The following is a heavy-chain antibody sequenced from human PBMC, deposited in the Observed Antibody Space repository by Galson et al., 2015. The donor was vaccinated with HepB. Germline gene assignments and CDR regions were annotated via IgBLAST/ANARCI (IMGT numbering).Heavy chain of an antibody. V-gene: IGHV1-46*04. CDR1: GYTFTSYY. CDR3: ARVRLHYYDSSGYYPDWYFDL. D-gene: IGHD3-22*01. J-gene: IGHJ2*01. Sequence: SVKVSCKASGYTFTSYYMHWVRQAPGQGLEWMGIINPSGGSTSYAQKLQGRVTMTRDTSTSTVYMELSSLRSEDTAVYYCARVRLHYYDSSGYYPDWYFDLWGRGTLVTVSS. CDR2: INPSGGST.